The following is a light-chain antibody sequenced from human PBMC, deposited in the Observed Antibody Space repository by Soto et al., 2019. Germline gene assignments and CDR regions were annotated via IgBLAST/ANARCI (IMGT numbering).Light chain of an antibody. CDR2: KAS. J-gene: IGKJ2*01. CDR3: QQYNSLMYT. V-gene: IGKV1-5*03. CDR1: QSISSW. Sequence: DIQMTQSASILSASVGDRVTITYRASQSISSWLAWYQQKPGKAPKLLIYKASSLESGVPSRFSGSGSGTEFTLTISSLQPDDFATYYCQQYNSLMYTFGQGTKLEIK.